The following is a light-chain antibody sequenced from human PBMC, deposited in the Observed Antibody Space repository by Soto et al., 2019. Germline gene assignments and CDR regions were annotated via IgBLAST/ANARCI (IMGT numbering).Light chain of an antibody. CDR3: QQYNNWPPWT. J-gene: IGKJ1*01. Sequence: EIVMTQSPATLSVSPGERATLSCRASQSVNSNLAWYQQKPGQAPRLLIYGASTRSTGIPSRFSGSGSGPELTLTISSLQSEDFAVYYCQQYNNWPPWTFGQGTKVEIK. CDR2: GAS. V-gene: IGKV3-15*01. CDR1: QSVNSN.